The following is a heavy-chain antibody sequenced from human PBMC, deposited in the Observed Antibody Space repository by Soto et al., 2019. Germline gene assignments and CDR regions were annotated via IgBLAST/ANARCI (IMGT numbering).Heavy chain of an antibody. J-gene: IGHJ4*02. CDR1: GYAFTSYG. V-gene: IGHV1-18*04. CDR2: IAPHSGRT. Sequence: QVQLVQSGPEVKKPGASVRVSCMTSGYAFTSYGVNWVRQAPGQGLEWMGWIAPHSGRTTYLPKFQGRVTITADAATNTAYMEPGSLSSDDTGIYFCARAATGSYHSAYWGQETVVTVSS. D-gene: IGHD3-10*01. CDR3: ARAATGSYHSAY.